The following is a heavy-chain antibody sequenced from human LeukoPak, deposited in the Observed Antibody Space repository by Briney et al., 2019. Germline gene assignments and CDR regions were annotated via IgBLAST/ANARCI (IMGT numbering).Heavy chain of an antibody. D-gene: IGHD6-13*01. J-gene: IGHJ4*02. CDR2: ISGSGGST. CDR3: AKVFYGAAAGWLNY. Sequence: PGGSLRLSCAASGFTFSSHAMSWVRQAPGKGLEWVSAISGSGGSTYYADSVKGRFTISRDNSKNTLYLQMNSLRAEDTAVYYCAKVFYGAAAGWLNYWGQGTLVTVSS. V-gene: IGHV3-23*01. CDR1: GFTFSSHA.